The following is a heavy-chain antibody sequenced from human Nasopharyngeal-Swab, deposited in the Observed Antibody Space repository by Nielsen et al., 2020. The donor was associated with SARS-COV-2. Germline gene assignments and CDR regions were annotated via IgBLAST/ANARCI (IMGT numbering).Heavy chain of an antibody. D-gene: IGHD6-19*01. J-gene: IGHJ4*02. V-gene: IGHV4-39*07. CDR2: TYRSGSGSA. Sequence: GSLRLSCTVSGDSISRSDDYWGWIRQTPGKGLEWIVSTYRSGSGSAYYNQSLKSRVTISIVPSKNLFSLNLKSVTAADTAVYYCARIIRRRGWYSHVDYWGQGTLVTVSS. CDR1: GDSISRSDDY. CDR3: ARIIRRRGWYSHVDY.